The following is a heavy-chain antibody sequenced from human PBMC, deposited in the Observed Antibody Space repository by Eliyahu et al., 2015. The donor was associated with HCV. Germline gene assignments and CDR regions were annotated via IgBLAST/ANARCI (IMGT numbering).Heavy chain of an antibody. V-gene: IGHV3-48*02. CDR2: ISGGSRNI. CDR1: GXTFSSYP. D-gene: IGHD1-1*01. J-gene: IGHJ4*02. Sequence: EVQLVESGGGLAQSGGSLRXSCAXSGXTFSSYPMTWVRRAXGKGLEWISYISGGSRNIYYADSVKGRFTISRDNAQNSLFLQMNSLRDEDTAVYYCARWQTGYYFDYWGQGTLVTVSS. CDR3: ARWQTGYYFDY.